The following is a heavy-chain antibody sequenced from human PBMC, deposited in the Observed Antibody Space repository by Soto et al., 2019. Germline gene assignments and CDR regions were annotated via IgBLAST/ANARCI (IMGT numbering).Heavy chain of an antibody. D-gene: IGHD1-7*01. V-gene: IGHV4-34*01. CDR3: ARGTGTTHYYYYMDV. CDR1: GGSFSGYY. CDR2: INHSGST. J-gene: IGHJ6*03. Sequence: SETLSLTCAVYGGSFSGYYWSWIRQPPGKGLEWIGEINHSGSTNYNPSLKSRVTISVDTSKNQFSLKLSSVTAADTAVYYCARGTGTTHYYYYMDVWGKGTTVTVSS.